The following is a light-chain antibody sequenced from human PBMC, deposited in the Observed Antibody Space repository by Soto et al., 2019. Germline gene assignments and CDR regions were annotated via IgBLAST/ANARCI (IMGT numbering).Light chain of an antibody. V-gene: IGKV1-5*01. CDR1: QSISSW. CDR2: DAS. Sequence: DIQVTQSPSTLSASVGDRVTITCRASQSISSWLAWYQQKPGEAPKLLIYDASNLQSGVPSRFSGSGSGTEFTLTISSLQPDDFATYYCQQYNSYSTFGRGTKVDIK. J-gene: IGKJ1*01. CDR3: QQYNSYST.